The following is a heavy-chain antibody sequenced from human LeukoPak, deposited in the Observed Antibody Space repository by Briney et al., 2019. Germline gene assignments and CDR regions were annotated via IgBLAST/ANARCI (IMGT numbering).Heavy chain of an antibody. V-gene: IGHV1-24*01. CDR1: GYTLTELS. CDR2: FDPEDGET. D-gene: IGHD6-19*01. J-gene: IGHJ3*02. CDR3: ASSSSGWDAFDI. Sequence: GASVKVSCKVSGYTLTELSMHWVRQAPGKGLEWMGGFDPEDGETIYAQKFQGRVTMTEDTSTDTAYMELSSLRSGDTAVYYCASSSSGWDAFDIWGQGTMVTVSS.